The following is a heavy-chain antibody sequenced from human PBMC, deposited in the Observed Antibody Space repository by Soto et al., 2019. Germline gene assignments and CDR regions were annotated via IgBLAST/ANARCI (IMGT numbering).Heavy chain of an antibody. CDR2: ISGGGGSI. CDR1: GFNFNTYA. J-gene: IGHJ3*01. D-gene: IGHD3-10*02. V-gene: IGHV3-23*01. Sequence: EVQVLESGGGLVQPGGSLRLSCAASGFNFNTYAMSWVRQAPGKGLEWVSGISGGGGSIHYVDSVKGRFTISRDNSKNTLHLQMNSLRDEDTAVYYCAKGKSSNYVSHAFDVWGQGTMVTVSS. CDR3: AKGKSSNYVSHAFDV.